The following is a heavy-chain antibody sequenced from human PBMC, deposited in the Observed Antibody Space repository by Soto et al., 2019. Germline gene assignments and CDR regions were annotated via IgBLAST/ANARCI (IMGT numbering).Heavy chain of an antibody. CDR3: ARDYPGGSYYDY. CDR1: GFTFSSYW. V-gene: IGHV3-7*03. CDR2: INQDGSEK. D-gene: IGHD1-26*01. Sequence: GGSLRLSCAASGFTFSSYWMSWVRQAPGKGLEWVARINQDGSEKYYVDSVKGRFTISRDNAKNSLYLQMNSLRAKDTAVYYCARDYPGGSYYDYWGQGTLVTVSS. J-gene: IGHJ4*02.